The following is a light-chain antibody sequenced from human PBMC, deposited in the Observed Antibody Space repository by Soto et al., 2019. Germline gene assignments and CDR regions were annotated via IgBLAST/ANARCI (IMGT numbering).Light chain of an antibody. V-gene: IGLV7-46*01. CDR1: TEPVTSRLD. CDR3: MVSYAGSRV. J-gene: IGLJ3*02. CDR2: DTT. Sequence: QTVVTQEPSLTVSPGGTVTLTCGSNTEPVTSRLDPHWFQQKPGQAPITLIYDTTNKHSWTPARFSGSLLGGKAALTLSGAQPDDEAEYYCMVSYAGSRVFGGGTKLTVL.